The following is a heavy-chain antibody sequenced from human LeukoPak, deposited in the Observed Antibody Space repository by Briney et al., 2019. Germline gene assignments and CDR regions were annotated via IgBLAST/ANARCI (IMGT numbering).Heavy chain of an antibody. J-gene: IGHJ4*02. Sequence: GGSLRLSCTVSGFTFSDYWMSWVRQVPGKGLEWVANINQHGSSQYYVDSVKGRFAISRDNAKNSLYLQMNSLRADDTSVYYCARSPATGTVDCWGQGTMVAVSS. V-gene: IGHV3-7*01. CDR2: INQHGSSQ. CDR3: ARSPATGTVDC. CDR1: GFTFSDYW. D-gene: IGHD1-1*01.